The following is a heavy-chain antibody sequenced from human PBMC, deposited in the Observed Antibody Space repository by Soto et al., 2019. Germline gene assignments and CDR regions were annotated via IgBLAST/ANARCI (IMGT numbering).Heavy chain of an antibody. CDR3: ASTYSGYLDN. V-gene: IGHV4-31*03. CDR1: GYSMSSGAYY. CDR2: IYHSGDT. Sequence: LSLTCSVSGYSMSSGAYYWSWIRQHPGKGLEWIAYIYHSGDTHYNPPLRSRITISVDTSKNQFSLKLTSVTDADTAVYYCASTYSGYLDNWGQGTLVTVSS. D-gene: IGHD3-22*01. J-gene: IGHJ4*02.